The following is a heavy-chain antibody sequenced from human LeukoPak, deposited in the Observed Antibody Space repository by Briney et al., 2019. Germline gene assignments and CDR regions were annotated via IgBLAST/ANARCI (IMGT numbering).Heavy chain of an antibody. V-gene: IGHV4-34*01. Sequence: SETLSLTCAVYGGSFSGYYWSWVRQPQGKGLEWMGEINHSGTTHYNPSLESRVTISVHTSKNQFSLKLSSVTAAPTAVYHCARVCGVVTGLINWFDPWGQGTPVTVSS. D-gene: IGHD2-21*02. CDR3: ARVCGVVTGLINWFDP. J-gene: IGHJ5*02. CDR2: INHSGTT. CDR1: GGSFSGYY.